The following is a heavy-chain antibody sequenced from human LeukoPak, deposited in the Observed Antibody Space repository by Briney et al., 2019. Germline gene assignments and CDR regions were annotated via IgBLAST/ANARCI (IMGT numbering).Heavy chain of an antibody. D-gene: IGHD1-26*01. CDR2: IYYDGSEQ. Sequence: PGGSLRLSCVGSGFTFGSNVMHWVRQAPGKGLEWVAVIYYDGSEQYYADSVKGRFTISRDNSKNTLYLQMNSLRVEDTATYHCARWGAGRTADYWGQGTQVTVSS. CDR1: GFTFGSNV. CDR3: ARWGAGRTADY. J-gene: IGHJ4*02. V-gene: IGHV3-33*01.